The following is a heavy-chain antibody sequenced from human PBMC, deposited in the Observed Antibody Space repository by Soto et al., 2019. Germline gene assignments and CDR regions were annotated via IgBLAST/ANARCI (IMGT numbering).Heavy chain of an antibody. CDR2: ISGSGGST. Sequence: PGGSLRLSCAASGFTFSSYAVSWVRQAPGKGLEWLSAISGSGGSTYYADSVKGRFTISRDNSKNTLYLQMNSLRAEDTAVYYCAKDPSSGWYGSDACDICRQGTIVT. D-gene: IGHD6-19*01. V-gene: IGHV3-23*01. CDR3: AKDPSSGWYGSDACDI. CDR1: GFTFSSYA. J-gene: IGHJ3*02.